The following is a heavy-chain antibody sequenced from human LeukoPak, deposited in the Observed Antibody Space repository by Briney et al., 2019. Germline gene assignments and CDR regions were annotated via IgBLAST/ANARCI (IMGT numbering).Heavy chain of an antibody. CDR3: AGGVVVVVAATPFDY. V-gene: IGHV4-39*01. J-gene: IGHJ4*02. D-gene: IGHD2-15*01. CDR2: IYYSGST. CDR1: GGSISSSSYY. Sequence: PSETLSLTCTVSGGSISSSSYYWGWIRQPPGKGLEWIGSIYYSGSTYYNPSLKSRVTISADTSKNQFSLKLSSVTAADTAVYYCAGGVVVVVAATPFDYWGQGTLVTVSS.